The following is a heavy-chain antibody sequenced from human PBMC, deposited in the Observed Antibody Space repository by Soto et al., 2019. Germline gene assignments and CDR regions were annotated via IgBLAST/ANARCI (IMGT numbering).Heavy chain of an antibody. CDR2: IYHSGST. CDR1: GGSISSSNW. D-gene: IGHD6-19*01. CDR3: ARVPIAVAEAFDI. J-gene: IGHJ3*02. Sequence: SETLSLTCAVSGGSISSSNWWSWVRQPPGKGLEWIGEIYHSGSTNYNPSLKSRVTISVDKSKNQFSLKLSSVTAADTAVYYCARVPIAVAEAFDIWGQGTMVTVSS. V-gene: IGHV4-4*02.